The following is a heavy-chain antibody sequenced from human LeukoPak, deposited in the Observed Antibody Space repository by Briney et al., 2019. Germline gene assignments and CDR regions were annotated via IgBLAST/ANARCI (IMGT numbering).Heavy chain of an antibody. D-gene: IGHD4-17*01. Sequence: ASVKVSCKASGYTLSAYYIHWVRQAPGQGLQWMGWMTPNSGVTKYAQNFQGRDSMTRDMSITTAYMEMSILRSDDTAVYYCARSIRGTYGEFDIWGQGTMVTVSS. J-gene: IGHJ3*02. CDR3: ARSIRGTYGEFDI. V-gene: IGHV1-2*02. CDR1: GYTLSAYY. CDR2: MTPNSGVT.